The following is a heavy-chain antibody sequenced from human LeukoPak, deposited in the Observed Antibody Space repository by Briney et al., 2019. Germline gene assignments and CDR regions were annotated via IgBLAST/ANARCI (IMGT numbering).Heavy chain of an antibody. D-gene: IGHD5-18*01. J-gene: IGHJ6*02. CDR1: GYTFTSYG. V-gene: IGHV1-18*01. Sequence: ASVKVSCKASGYTFTSYGISWVRQAPGQGLEWMGWISAYNGNTNYAQKLQGRVTMTTDTSTSTAYMELSSLRSEDTAVYYCARFPNTAMVMGLEYYYYGMDVWGQGTTVTVSS. CDR2: ISAYNGNT. CDR3: ARFPNTAMVMGLEYYYYGMDV.